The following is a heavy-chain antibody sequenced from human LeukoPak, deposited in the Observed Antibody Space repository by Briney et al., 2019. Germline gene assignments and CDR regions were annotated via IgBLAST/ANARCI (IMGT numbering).Heavy chain of an antibody. J-gene: IGHJ4*02. CDR2: ISSSSSYI. D-gene: IGHD3-22*01. V-gene: IGHV3-21*01. Sequence: VGSLRLSCAAYGFTLSSHSMNWVRQAPGKGLEWVSSISSSSSYIHSADSVKGRFTISRDNAKNSLYLQMNSLRAEDTAVYYCARDLYDSGAYSSPIDYWGQGTLVTVSS. CDR1: GFTLSSHS. CDR3: ARDLYDSGAYSSPIDY.